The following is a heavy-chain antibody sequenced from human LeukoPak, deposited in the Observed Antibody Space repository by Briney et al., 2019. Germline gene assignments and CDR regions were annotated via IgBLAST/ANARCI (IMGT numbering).Heavy chain of an antibody. CDR3: TTELYCSSTSCFNY. V-gene: IGHV3-15*01. CDR1: GFTFSNAW. J-gene: IGHJ4*02. Sequence: GGSLRLSCAASGFTFSNAWMSWVRQAPGKGLEWVGRIKSKTDGGTTDYAAPVKGRFTISRDDSKNTLYLQMNSLKTEDTAVYYCTTELYCSSTSCFNYWGQGTLVTVSS. CDR2: IKSKTDGGTT. D-gene: IGHD2-2*01.